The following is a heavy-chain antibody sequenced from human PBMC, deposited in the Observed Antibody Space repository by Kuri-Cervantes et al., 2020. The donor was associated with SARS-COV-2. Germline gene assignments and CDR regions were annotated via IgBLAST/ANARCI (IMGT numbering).Heavy chain of an antibody. CDR3: AKYPTYYDFWSGPITFYWYFDL. D-gene: IGHD3-3*01. J-gene: IGHJ2*01. CDR1: GFTFSSYA. CDR2: ISGSGGST. Sequence: GGSLRLSCAASGFTFSSYAMSWVRQAPGKGLEWVSAISGSGGSTYYADSVKGRFTISRDNSKNTLYLQMSSLRAEDTAVYYCAKYPTYYDFWSGPITFYWYFDLWGRGTLVTVSS. V-gene: IGHV3-23*01.